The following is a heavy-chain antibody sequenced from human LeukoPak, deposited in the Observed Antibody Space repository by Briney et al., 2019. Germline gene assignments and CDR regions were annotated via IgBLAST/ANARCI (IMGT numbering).Heavy chain of an antibody. CDR1: GYSISSGYY. CDR3: ARSPYYYDSSGYSFDY. CDR2: IYHSGST. V-gene: IGHV4-38-2*02. Sequence: PSETLSLTCTVSGYSISSGYYWGWIRQPPGKGPEWIGSIYHSGSTYYNPSLKSRVTISVDTSKNQFSLKLSSVTAADTAVYYCARSPYYYDSSGYSFDYWGQGTLVTVSS. D-gene: IGHD3-22*01. J-gene: IGHJ4*02.